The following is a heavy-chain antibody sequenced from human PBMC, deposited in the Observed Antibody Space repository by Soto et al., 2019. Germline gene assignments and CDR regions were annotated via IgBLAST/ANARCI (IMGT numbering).Heavy chain of an antibody. J-gene: IGHJ5*02. V-gene: IGHV4-30-2*01. D-gene: IGHD6-19*01. Sequence: QLQLQESGSGLVKPSQTLSLTCAVSGGSISSGGYSWSWIRQPPGKGLEWIGYIYHSGSTYYNPSLKSRVTISVDRSKTQFSLKLSSVTAADTAVYYCARVRIAVAGSDGWFDPWGQGTLVTVSS. CDR2: IYHSGST. CDR3: ARVRIAVAGSDGWFDP. CDR1: GGSISSGGYS.